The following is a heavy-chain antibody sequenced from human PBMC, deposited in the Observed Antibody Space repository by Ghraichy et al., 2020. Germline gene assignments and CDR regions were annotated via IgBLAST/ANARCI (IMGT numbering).Heavy chain of an antibody. CDR2: IWYDGSNK. Sequence: GSLRLSCAASGFTFSSYGMHWVRQAPGKGLEWVAVIWYDGSNKYYADSVKGRFTISRDNSKNTLYLQMNSLRAEDTTVYYCARATVTTGYFQHWGQGTLVTVSS. D-gene: IGHD4-17*01. V-gene: IGHV3-33*01. CDR3: ARATVTTGYFQH. J-gene: IGHJ1*01. CDR1: GFTFSSYG.